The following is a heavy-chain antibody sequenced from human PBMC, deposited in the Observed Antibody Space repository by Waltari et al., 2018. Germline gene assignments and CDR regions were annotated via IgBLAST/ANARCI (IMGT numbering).Heavy chain of an antibody. Sequence: QLQLQESGPGLVKPSETLSLTCSVSGGSITSNRHYWGWIRQPPGQGLAWIGTMSYNGATYSSPSLKSRVTISRDTSKTQLSLKLGSVTAADTAVYYCATYLGASLGTAAFDVWGQGTMVTVSS. CDR2: MSYNGAT. D-gene: IGHD1-1*01. J-gene: IGHJ3*01. CDR1: GGSITSNRHY. V-gene: IGHV4-39*01. CDR3: ATYLGASLGTAAFDV.